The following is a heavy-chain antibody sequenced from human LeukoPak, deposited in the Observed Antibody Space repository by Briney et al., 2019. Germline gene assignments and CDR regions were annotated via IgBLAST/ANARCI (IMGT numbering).Heavy chain of an antibody. Sequence: GGPLRLSCAASGFIFSNSAMHWVRQAPGKGLEWVAVTSYDGSNKYYADSVKGRFTISRDNSKNTLYLQMNSLRAEDTAVYYCAKDIEEWLVKGGGCFDYWGQGTLVTVSS. CDR1: GFIFSNSA. CDR2: TSYDGSNK. CDR3: AKDIEEWLVKGGGCFDY. D-gene: IGHD6-19*01. J-gene: IGHJ4*02. V-gene: IGHV3-30*18.